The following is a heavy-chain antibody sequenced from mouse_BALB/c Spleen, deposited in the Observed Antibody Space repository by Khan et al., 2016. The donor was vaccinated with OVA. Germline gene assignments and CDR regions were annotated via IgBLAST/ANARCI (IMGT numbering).Heavy chain of an antibody. J-gene: IGHJ4*01. V-gene: IGHV2-6-5*01. CDR1: GFSLTDYG. CDR3: AKGVWSYYYALDY. Sequence: QVRLKESGPGLVAPSQSLSITCTVSGFSLTDYGVSWIRQPPGKGLEWLGVVWGGGSTYYNSALKSRLSISKDNSQSQVFLKMNSLQTDDTAMYYCAKGVWSYYYALDYWGQGTSVTVSS. CDR2: VWGGGST.